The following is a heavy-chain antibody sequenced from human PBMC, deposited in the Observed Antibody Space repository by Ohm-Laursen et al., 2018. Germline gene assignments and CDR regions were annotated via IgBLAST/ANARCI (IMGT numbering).Heavy chain of an antibody. Sequence: AASVKVSCNASGGTFSSYAISWVRQAPGQGLEWMGGIIPIFGTANYAQKFQGRVTITADKSTSTAYMELSSLRSEDTAVYYCARDHTFYYGSGSYSPRAYFDYWGQGTLVTVSS. J-gene: IGHJ4*02. CDR1: GGTFSSYA. CDR3: ARDHTFYYGSGSYSPRAYFDY. CDR2: IIPIFGTA. D-gene: IGHD3-10*01. V-gene: IGHV1-69*06.